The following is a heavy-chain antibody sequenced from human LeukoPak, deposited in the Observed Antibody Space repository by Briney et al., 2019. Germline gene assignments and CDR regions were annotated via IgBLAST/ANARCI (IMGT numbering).Heavy chain of an antibody. CDR3: AKDSGWFRFDY. J-gene: IGHJ4*02. CDR2: ISDSGGTT. D-gene: IGHD6-13*01. V-gene: IGHV3-23*01. Sequence: PGGSLRLSCAASGFTFSSYAMTWLRQAPGKGLEWVSAISDSGGTTYYADSVKGRFTISRDNSKNTLYLQMNSLRAEDSAVYYCAKDSGWFRFDYWGQGTLVTVSS. CDR1: GFTFSSYA.